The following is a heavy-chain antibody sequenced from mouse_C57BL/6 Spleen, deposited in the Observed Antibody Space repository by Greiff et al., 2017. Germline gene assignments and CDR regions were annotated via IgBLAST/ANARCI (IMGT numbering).Heavy chain of an antibody. Sequence: EVNVVESGGGLVKPGGSLKLSCAASGFTFSDYGMHWVRQAPEKGLEWVAYISSGSSTIYYADTVKGRFTITRDNAKNTLFLQMTSLRSEDTAMYYCAMGYYYGSSLFDYLCQGTTLTVSS. CDR2: ISSGSSTI. J-gene: IGHJ2*01. CDR3: AMGYYYGSSLFDY. CDR1: GFTFSDYG. D-gene: IGHD1-1*01. V-gene: IGHV5-17*01.